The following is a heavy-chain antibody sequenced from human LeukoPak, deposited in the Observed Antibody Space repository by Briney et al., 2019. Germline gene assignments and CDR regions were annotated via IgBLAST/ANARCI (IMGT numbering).Heavy chain of an antibody. D-gene: IGHD1-26*01. CDR3: VREEWYSGGLGH. CDR2: ISDSSTTI. V-gene: IGHV3-48*04. CDR1: GFTFSSYA. Sequence: GRSLRLSCAASGFTFSSYAMHWVRQAPGKGLEWISYISDSSTTILYADSVQGRFTVSRDNAKKFVYLQMSSLRADDTAVYFCVREEWYSGGLGHWGQGTLVTVSS. J-gene: IGHJ4*02.